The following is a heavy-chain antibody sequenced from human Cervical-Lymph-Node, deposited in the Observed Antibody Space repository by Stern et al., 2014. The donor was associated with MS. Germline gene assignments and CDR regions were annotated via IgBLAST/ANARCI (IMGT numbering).Heavy chain of an antibody. D-gene: IGHD1-1*01. V-gene: IGHV1-18*01. CDR2: FSSYKGNT. Sequence: QVQLVQSGAEVKKPGASVKVSCKASGYTFTNTGINWVRLAPGQGPEWMGLFSSYKGNTKSAQKLRGRVTIPTDTSTSTAYMELRSLRSDDTAVYYCARGDDKTSYDYWGQGTLVTVSS. J-gene: IGHJ4*02. CDR3: ARGDDKTSYDY. CDR1: GYTFTNTG.